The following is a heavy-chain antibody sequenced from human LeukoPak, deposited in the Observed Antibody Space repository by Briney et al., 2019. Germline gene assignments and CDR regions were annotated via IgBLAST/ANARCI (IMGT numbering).Heavy chain of an antibody. Sequence: SETLSLTCTVSGGSISGYYWSCIRQPPGKGLAWIGYIHYSGATLYNSSFNSRVTMSVDTSKNQFSLKLSSVTAADTALYYGARHDPVALFQRGMDIWAQGTTVTVSS. CDR3: ARHDPVALFQRGMDI. CDR1: GGSISGYY. V-gene: IGHV4-59*08. J-gene: IGHJ6*02. CDR2: IHYSGAT. D-gene: IGHD2-15*01.